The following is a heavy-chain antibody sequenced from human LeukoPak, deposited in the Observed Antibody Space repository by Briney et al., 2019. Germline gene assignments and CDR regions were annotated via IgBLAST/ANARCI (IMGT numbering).Heavy chain of an antibody. J-gene: IGHJ6*03. CDR3: ARGRYCSGDNCHNIYYYYMDV. V-gene: IGHV3-23*01. CDR2: ISGGGVST. CDR1: GFTFSSYT. D-gene: IGHD2-15*01. Sequence: TGGSLRLSCAASGFTFSSYTMNWVRQAPGKGLEWVSAISGGGVSTYYADSVKGRFTISRDNSKNTLHLQMNSLRAEDTAVYYCARGRYCSGDNCHNIYYYYMDVWGKGTTVTISS.